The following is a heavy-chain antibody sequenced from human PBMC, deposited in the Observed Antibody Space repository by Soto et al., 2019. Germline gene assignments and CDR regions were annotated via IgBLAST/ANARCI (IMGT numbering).Heavy chain of an antibody. CDR2: ISWNSGSI. CDR3: AKDISGRGSFYYYYGMDV. Sequence: EEQLVESGGGLVQPGRSLRLSCAASGFIFDDYAMHWVRRPPGKGLEWVSGISWNSGSIGYADSVKARFTISRDNDKKTLYLQMNSLRAEDTALYYCAKDISGRGSFYYYYGMDVWGQGTTVTVS. D-gene: IGHD1-26*01. CDR1: GFIFDDYA. V-gene: IGHV3-9*01. J-gene: IGHJ6*02.